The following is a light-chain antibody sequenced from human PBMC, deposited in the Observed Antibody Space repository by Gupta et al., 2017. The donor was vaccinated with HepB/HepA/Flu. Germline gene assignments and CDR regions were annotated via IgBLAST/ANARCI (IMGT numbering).Light chain of an antibody. Sequence: SALSQPASVSGSPGPAITISCTGTSSDVGGDNYVSWYQQHPDKAPKLIIYNVSSRTAGESHRFSGSKSGNTASLTISGLTAEDEADYYCSSFSSSSTAHVLFGGGTKLTVL. CDR1: SSDVGGDNY. V-gene: IGLV2-14*03. CDR2: NVS. CDR3: SSFSSSSTAHVL. J-gene: IGLJ2*01.